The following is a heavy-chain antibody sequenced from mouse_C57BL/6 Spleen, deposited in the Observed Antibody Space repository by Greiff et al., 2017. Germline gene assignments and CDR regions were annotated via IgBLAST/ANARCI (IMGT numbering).Heavy chain of an antibody. Sequence: QVQLQQSGAELVMPGASVKLSCKASGYTFTSYWMHWVKQRPGQGLEWIGEIDPSASYTNYNQKFKGKSTLTVDKSSSTAYMQLSSLTSEDSAVYYCARRAGYYGYLDYWGQGTTLTVSS. CDR1: GYTFTSYW. CDR2: IDPSASYT. V-gene: IGHV1-69*01. J-gene: IGHJ2*01. CDR3: ARRAGYYGYLDY. D-gene: IGHD2-1*01.